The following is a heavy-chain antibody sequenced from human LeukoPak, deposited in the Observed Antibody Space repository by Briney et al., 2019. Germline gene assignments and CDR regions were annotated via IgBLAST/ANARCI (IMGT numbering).Heavy chain of an antibody. Sequence: SETLSLTCDVSGVSLSTYYWSWIRQSPEKGLEWIGEVNHSGYTNLNPSLKSRVTISVDTSKNQFSLKLSSVTAAYTAVYYCARELYGSDHWGQGTLVTVSS. V-gene: IGHV4-34*01. CDR3: ARELYGSDH. CDR2: VNHSGYT. CDR1: GVSLSTYY. D-gene: IGHD4-17*01. J-gene: IGHJ4*02.